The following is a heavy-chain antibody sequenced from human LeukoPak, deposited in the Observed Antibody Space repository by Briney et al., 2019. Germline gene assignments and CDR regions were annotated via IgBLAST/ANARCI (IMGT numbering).Heavy chain of an antibody. V-gene: IGHV3-48*04. CDR1: GFTFSSYA. J-gene: IGHJ5*02. D-gene: IGHD3-22*01. CDR3: ARRSHSGYYDP. Sequence: GGSLRLSCAASGFTFSSYAMSWVRQAPGKGLEGVSYISSSSSTIYYADPVKGRFTISRDNAKNSLYLQMNSLRAEDTAVYYCARRSHSGYYDPWGQGTLVTVYS. CDR2: ISSSSSTI.